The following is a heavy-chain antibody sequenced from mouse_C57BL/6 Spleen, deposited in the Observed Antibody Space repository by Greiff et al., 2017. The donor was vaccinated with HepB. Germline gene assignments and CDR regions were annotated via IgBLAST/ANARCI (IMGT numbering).Heavy chain of an antibody. CDR1: GYSFTDYN. CDR3: ARVIYDGYAAWFAY. CDR2: INPNDGTT. D-gene: IGHD2-3*01. Sequence: VHVKQSGPELVKPGASVKISCKASGYSFTDYNMNWVKQSNGKSLEWIGVINPNDGTTSYNQKFKGKATLTVDQSSSTAYMQRNSLTSEDSAVYYCARVIYDGYAAWFAYWGQGTLVTVSA. J-gene: IGHJ3*01. V-gene: IGHV1-39*01.